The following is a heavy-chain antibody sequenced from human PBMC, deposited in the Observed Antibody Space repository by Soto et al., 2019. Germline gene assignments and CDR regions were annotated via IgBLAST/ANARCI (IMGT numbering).Heavy chain of an antibody. D-gene: IGHD3-16*01. CDR3: ASKIMITFGGGDYYYYGMDV. J-gene: IGHJ6*02. Sequence: SETLSLTCAVSGGSISSGGYSWSWIRQPPGKGLEWIGYIYHSGSTYYNPSLKGRVTISVDRSKNQFSLKLSSVTAADTAGYYCASKIMITFGGGDYYYYGMDVWGQGTTVTVSS. CDR1: GGSISSGGYS. V-gene: IGHV4-30-2*01. CDR2: IYHSGST.